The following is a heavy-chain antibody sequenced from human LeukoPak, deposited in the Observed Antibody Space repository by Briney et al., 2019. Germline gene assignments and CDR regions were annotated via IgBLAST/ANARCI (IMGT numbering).Heavy chain of an antibody. Sequence: GGSLRLSCAASGFTFSSYTMSWVRQAPGKGLEWVSTISGGGDSTYYADSVKGRFTISRDNSKNTLYLQMNSLGVEDTAVYYCARDWGSGNYWSTLFYAFDIWGQGTMVTVSS. CDR3: ARDWGSGNYWSTLFYAFDI. V-gene: IGHV3-23*01. CDR1: GFTFSSYT. D-gene: IGHD1-26*01. J-gene: IGHJ3*02. CDR2: ISGGGDST.